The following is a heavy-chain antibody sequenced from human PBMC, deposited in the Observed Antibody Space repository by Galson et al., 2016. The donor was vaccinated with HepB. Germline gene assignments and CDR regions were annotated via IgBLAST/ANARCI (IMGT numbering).Heavy chain of an antibody. CDR1: GYTFNGYY. V-gene: IGHV1-2*06. Sequence: SVKVSCKASGYTFNGYYMHWVRQAPGQGLEWMGRINPNSGDTNYAQKFQGRVSMTRDSSISTAYMELTRLGSDDTAVYYCVRGKYYYDSSGYFAYWGQGTLVTISS. J-gene: IGHJ4*02. CDR2: INPNSGDT. CDR3: VRGKYYYDSSGYFAY. D-gene: IGHD3-22*01.